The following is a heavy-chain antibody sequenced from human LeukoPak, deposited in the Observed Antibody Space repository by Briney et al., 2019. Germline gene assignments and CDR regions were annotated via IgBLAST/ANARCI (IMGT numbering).Heavy chain of an antibody. CDR1: GGSISSSSYY. J-gene: IGHJ5*02. CDR3: ARHRRRGYSSHGFDP. CDR2: IYYSGST. V-gene: IGHV4-39*01. Sequence: SETLSLTCTVSGGSISSSSYYWGWIRQPPGKGLEWIGSIYYSGSTYYNPSLKSRVTISVDTSKKQFSLKLTSVTAADTAVYYCARHRRRGYSSHGFDPWGQGTLVTVSS. D-gene: IGHD5-18*01.